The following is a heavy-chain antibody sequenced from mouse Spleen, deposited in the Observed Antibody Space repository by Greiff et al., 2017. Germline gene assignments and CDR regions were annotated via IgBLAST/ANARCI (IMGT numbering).Heavy chain of an antibody. J-gene: IGHJ4*01. D-gene: IGHD1-1*01. CDR3: ARHEGGSGVYYAMDY. Sequence: QVQLKETGPGLVAPSQSLSITCTVSGFSLTSYGVHWVRQPPGKGLEWLVVIWSDGSTNYNSALKSRLSISKDNSKSQVFLKMNSLQTDDTAMYYCARHEGGSGVYYAMDYWGQGTSVTVSS. V-gene: IGHV2-6-1*01. CDR2: IWSDGST. CDR1: GFSLTSYG.